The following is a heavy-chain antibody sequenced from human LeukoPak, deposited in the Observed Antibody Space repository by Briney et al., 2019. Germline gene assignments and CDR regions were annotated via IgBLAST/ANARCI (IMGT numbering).Heavy chain of an antibody. Sequence: ASVKVSRKASGYTFTSYDINWVRQATGQGLEWMGWMNPNSGNTGYAQKFQGRVTMTRNTSISTAYMELSSLRSEDTAVYYCARVWSGYYYYYYGMDVWGQGTTVTVSS. CDR3: ARVWSGYYYYYYGMDV. V-gene: IGHV1-8*01. CDR2: MNPNSGNT. J-gene: IGHJ6*02. CDR1: GYTFTSYD. D-gene: IGHD3-3*01.